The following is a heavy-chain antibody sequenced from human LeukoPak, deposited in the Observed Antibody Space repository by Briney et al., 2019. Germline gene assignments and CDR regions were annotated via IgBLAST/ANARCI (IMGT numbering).Heavy chain of an antibody. J-gene: IGHJ5*02. CDR2: INHSGNT. V-gene: IGHV4-34*01. CDR1: GDTFSGYY. Sequence: SETLSLTCAVYGDTFSGYYWSWIRQSPGKELEWIGEINHSGNTNYNPSLKSRVSILVDTSKNQFSLKLTSVTAADTAVYYCARGDAGYCSSSSCYGMRWFDRWGQGVLVTVSS. CDR3: ARGDAGYCSSSSCYGMRWFDR. D-gene: IGHD2-2*01.